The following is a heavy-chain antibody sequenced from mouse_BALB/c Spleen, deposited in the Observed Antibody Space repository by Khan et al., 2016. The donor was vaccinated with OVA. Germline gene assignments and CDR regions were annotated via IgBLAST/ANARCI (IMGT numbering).Heavy chain of an antibody. J-gene: IGHJ3*01. V-gene: IGHV1-4*01. CDR2: INPSSGYT. D-gene: IGHD2-14*01. CDR1: GYTFTSYT. Sequence: QVQLKQSGTELARPGASVKMSCKASGYTFTSYTMHWVKQRPGQGLEWIGYINPSSGYTNYNQKFKDKATLTADKSSITAYMQLGSLTSEDSAIYYCAREGAYYRSDGWFAYWGQGTLVTVSA. CDR3: AREGAYYRSDGWFAY.